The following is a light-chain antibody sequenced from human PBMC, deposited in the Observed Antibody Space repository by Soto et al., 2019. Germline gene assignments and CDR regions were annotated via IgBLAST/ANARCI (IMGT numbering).Light chain of an antibody. CDR3: QPYNNWPPA. CDR2: GAS. CDR1: QTVSSN. V-gene: IGKV3-15*01. J-gene: IGKJ1*01. Sequence: EIVMTQSPATLSVSPGERATLSCRASQTVSSNLAWYQQKPGQAPRLLIYGASTRATGIPARFSGSGSGTEFTLVSGSLHSEVFALYYCQPYNNWPPAFGQGTKVEIK.